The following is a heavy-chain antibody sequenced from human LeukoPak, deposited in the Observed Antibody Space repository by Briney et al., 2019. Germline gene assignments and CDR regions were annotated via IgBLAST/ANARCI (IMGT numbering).Heavy chain of an antibody. J-gene: IGHJ4*02. CDR3: ARGRELLNY. V-gene: IGHV3-11*01. CDR2: ISSSGNTI. Sequence: KPGGSLRLSCAASGFSFSDYHMSWLRQAPGKGLEWLSYISSSGNTIYYADSVKGRFTISRDNAKNSLYLQMNSLRAEDTAVYYCARGRELLNYWGQGTLVPVS. D-gene: IGHD1-26*01. CDR1: GFSFSDYH.